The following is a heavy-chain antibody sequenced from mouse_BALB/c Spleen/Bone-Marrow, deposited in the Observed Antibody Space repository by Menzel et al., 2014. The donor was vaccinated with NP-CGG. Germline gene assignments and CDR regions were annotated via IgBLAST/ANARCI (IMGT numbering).Heavy chain of an antibody. D-gene: IGHD2-14*01. Sequence: VNLVESGGDLVQPGGSLKLSCAASGFTFSSYGMSWVRQTPDKRLELVATINSNGGSTYYPASVKGRFTISRDNAKNTLYLQMSSLKSEDTAMYYCARPYRYYFDYWGQHTTLTVSS. CDR2: INSNGGST. V-gene: IGHV5-6-3*01. CDR1: GFTFSSYG. CDR3: ARPYRYYFDY. J-gene: IGHJ2*01.